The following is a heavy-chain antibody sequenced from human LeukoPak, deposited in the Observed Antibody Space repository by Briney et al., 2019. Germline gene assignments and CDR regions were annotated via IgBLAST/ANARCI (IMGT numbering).Heavy chain of an antibody. CDR1: VFTFRDYF. J-gene: IGHJ4*02. D-gene: IGHD6-19*01. CDR3: VRGDGLFDY. Sequence: GGSLRLSCVASVFTFRDYFLSWIRPAPGKGLGWVSSISVSGSNTNYADSVKGRFTTSRDNAKNSLFLEMNSLRVEDTAVYYCVRGDGLFDYWGQGTLVTDSS. V-gene: IGHV3-11*05. CDR2: ISVSGSNT.